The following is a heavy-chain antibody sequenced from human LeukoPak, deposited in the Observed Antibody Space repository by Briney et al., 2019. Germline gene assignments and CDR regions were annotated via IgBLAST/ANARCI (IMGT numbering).Heavy chain of an antibody. D-gene: IGHD2-8*01. J-gene: IGHJ5*02. V-gene: IGHV1-2*02. CDR1: GYTFTGYY. Sequence: ASVKVSCKASGYTFTGYYMHWVRQAPGQGLEWMGWINPNSGGTNYAQKFQGRVTMTTDTTTSTAYMELRSLRSDDTAVYYCARKAIDCTNGVCYSGDWFDPWGQGTLVTVSS. CDR2: INPNSGGT. CDR3: ARKAIDCTNGVCYSGDWFDP.